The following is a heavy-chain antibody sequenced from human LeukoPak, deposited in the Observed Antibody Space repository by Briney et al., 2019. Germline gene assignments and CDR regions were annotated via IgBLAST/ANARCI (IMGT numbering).Heavy chain of an antibody. V-gene: IGHV3-21*01. CDR3: ARESSIAARPRYYYYYYMDV. D-gene: IGHD6-6*01. J-gene: IGHJ6*03. Sequence: PGGSLRLSCAASGFTFSSYSMNWVRQAPGKGLEWVSSISSSSSYIYYADSVKGRFTISRDNAKNSLYLQMNSLRAEDTAVYYCARESSIAARPRYYYYYYMDVWGKGTTVTVSS. CDR2: ISSSSSYI. CDR1: GFTFSSYS.